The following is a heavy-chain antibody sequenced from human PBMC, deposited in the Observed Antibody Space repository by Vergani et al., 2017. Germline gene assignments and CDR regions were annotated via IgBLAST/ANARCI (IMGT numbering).Heavy chain of an antibody. V-gene: IGHV4-39*01. CDR1: GDSIISRSYY. CDR3: ASGKYYSDSTSHFRGRYFDV. Sequence: QMQLQESGPGLVKASETLSLTCTVSGDSIISRSYYWGWIRQPPGKGLEGIGSIYNSGNGDSSSSLKSRVTISADTSKNQFSLRLTSVTAADTAVYYCASGKYYSDSTSHFRGRYFDVWGRGPLVTVPS. J-gene: IGHJ2*01. D-gene: IGHD3-16*01. CDR2: IYNSGNG.